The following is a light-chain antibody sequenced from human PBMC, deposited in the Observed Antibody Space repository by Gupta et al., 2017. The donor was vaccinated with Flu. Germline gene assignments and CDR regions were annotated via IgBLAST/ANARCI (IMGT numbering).Light chain of an antibody. Sequence: EIVLTQSPDFQSVTPKEKVTITYRASQNIGTNLHWYQQKPDQSPKLLLKYTSQSISGVPSRFSGSGSGTDFTLTIKSLEAEDAAAYYCYQSTSSPSFGGGTKVEIK. J-gene: IGKJ4*01. CDR1: QNIGTN. V-gene: IGKV6D-21*02. CDR2: YTS. CDR3: YQSTSSPS.